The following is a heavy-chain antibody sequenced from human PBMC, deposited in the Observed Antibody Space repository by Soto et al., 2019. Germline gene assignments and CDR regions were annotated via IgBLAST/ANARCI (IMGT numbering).Heavy chain of an antibody. D-gene: IGHD2-15*01. V-gene: IGHV3-30*18. CDR3: AKEGSSVGICYGFDY. CDR1: GFTFSSYG. Sequence: QVQLGESGGGVVQPGRSLRLSCAASGFTFSSYGMHWVRQAPGKGLEWVAVMSWDGSDEFYEETVKGRFTVSRDNSRNTLYLPMNSLSPEDTSVYYCAKEGSSVGICYGFDYWGPGTLVTVSS. J-gene: IGHJ4*02. CDR2: MSWDGSDE.